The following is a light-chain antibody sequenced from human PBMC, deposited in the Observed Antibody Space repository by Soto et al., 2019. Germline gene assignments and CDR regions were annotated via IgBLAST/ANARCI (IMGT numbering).Light chain of an antibody. Sequence: DIQMTQSPSSLSASVGDSVTITCRASQSVRNYLNWYQHKPGKAPKLLIYGASRLQTGVPSRFSGSGSGTDFTLTVSSLQPEDFATYYCQQTYISSWTFCQGTKVESK. V-gene: IGKV1-39*01. CDR2: GAS. CDR3: QQTYISSWT. CDR1: QSVRNY. J-gene: IGKJ1*01.